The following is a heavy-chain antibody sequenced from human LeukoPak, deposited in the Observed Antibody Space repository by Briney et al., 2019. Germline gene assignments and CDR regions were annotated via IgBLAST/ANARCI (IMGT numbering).Heavy chain of an antibody. CDR2: IYYSGST. J-gene: IGHJ4*02. CDR1: GGSISSYY. V-gene: IGHV4-30-4*01. D-gene: IGHD3-16*02. Sequence: ASETLSLTCTVSGGSISSYYWSWTRQPPGKGLEWIGYIYYSGSTYYNPSLKSRVTISVDTSKNQFSLKLSSVTAADTAVYYCASYRYGSTFDYWGQGTLVTVSS. CDR3: ASYRYGSTFDY.